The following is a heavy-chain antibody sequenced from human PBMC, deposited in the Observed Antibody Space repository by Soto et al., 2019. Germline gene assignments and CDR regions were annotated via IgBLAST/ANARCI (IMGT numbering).Heavy chain of an antibody. J-gene: IGHJ4*02. D-gene: IGHD2-15*01. CDR3: ARSYYCSGGSCFSGKPTIPYF. Sequence: QLQLVQSGAEVKKPGASVKVSCKASGYTFTSYDINWVRQATGQGLEWMGWMNPNRGNTGYTEKFQGRVTMTRNTSINTAYLGLSSLSSEDTAVYYCARSYYCSGGSCFSGKPTIPYFWGQGTLVTVSS. V-gene: IGHV1-8*01. CDR2: MNPNRGNT. CDR1: GYTFTSYD.